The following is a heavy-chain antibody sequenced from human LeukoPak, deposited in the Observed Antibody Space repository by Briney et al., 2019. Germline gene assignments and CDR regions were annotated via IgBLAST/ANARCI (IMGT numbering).Heavy chain of an antibody. CDR3: VREAGYCASVCLKSNWFDP. D-gene: IGHD2-15*01. CDR2: ISNGNT. V-gene: IGHV3-23*01. CDR1: GFPFSNHA. J-gene: IGHJ5*02. Sequence: RGSRRLSCAASGFPFSNHAMSWFRQPPGKWLEWVAAISNGNTYYAYSVRGSLAISRDDSKNMVYLQMNSLRDEDTALYYCVREAGYCASVCLKSNWFDPWGQGTLVTVSS.